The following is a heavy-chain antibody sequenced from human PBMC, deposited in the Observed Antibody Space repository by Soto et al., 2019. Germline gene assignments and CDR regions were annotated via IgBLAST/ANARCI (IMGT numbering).Heavy chain of an antibody. CDR3: ARTTVNTFIDSLNWYFDL. J-gene: IGHJ2*01. CDR2: IYYSGST. D-gene: IGHD4-17*01. V-gene: IGHV4-31*02. Sequence: PSETLSLTXTVSGGSISSGNYYWSWIRQHPGKGLEWIAYIYYSGSTYYNPSLKSRVTISVDTPKNQYSLRMSSVTAADTAVYYCARTTVNTFIDSLNWYFDLWGRGTLVTVPQ. CDR1: GGSISSGNYY.